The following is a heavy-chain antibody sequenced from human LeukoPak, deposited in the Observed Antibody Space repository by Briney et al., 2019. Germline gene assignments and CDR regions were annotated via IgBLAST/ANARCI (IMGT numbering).Heavy chain of an antibody. D-gene: IGHD2-2*01. Sequence: GGSLRLSCAASGFTFSSYSMNWVRQAPGKGLEWVSSISSSSSYIYYADSVKGRFTISRDNAKNSLYLQMNSLRAEDTAVYYCARERRHCSSTSCYVYWGQGTLVTVSS. CDR2: ISSSSSYI. J-gene: IGHJ4*02. CDR1: GFTFSSYS. V-gene: IGHV3-21*01. CDR3: ARERRHCSSTSCYVY.